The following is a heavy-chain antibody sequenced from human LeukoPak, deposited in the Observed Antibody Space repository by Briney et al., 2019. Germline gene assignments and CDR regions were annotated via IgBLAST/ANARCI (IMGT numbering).Heavy chain of an antibody. CDR2: IYTSGST. CDR1: GGSISSYY. D-gene: IGHD3-22*01. Sequence: PSETLSLTCTVSGGSISSYYWSWIRQPAGKGLEWIGRIYTSGSTNYNPSLKSRVTMSVDTSKNQFSLKLSSVTAADTAVYYCARDRLRYYYDSSGYPLYYYGMDVWGQGTTVTVSS. V-gene: IGHV4-4*07. J-gene: IGHJ6*02. CDR3: ARDRLRYYYDSSGYPLYYYGMDV.